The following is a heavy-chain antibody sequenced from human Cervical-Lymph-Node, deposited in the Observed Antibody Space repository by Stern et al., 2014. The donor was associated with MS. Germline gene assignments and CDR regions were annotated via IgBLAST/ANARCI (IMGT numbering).Heavy chain of an antibody. V-gene: IGHV1-69*01. J-gene: IGHJ4*02. CDR1: GGSFRTIE. Sequence: QVQLVQSGAEVKRPGSSMKVSCKASGGSFRTIEISWVRQAPGQGLEWLGGISPLCGTTNYAQKVQGRVTLIADEYTSTVNMELSSLRSEDTAVYYCVRDQGGIAASWGQGTLVTVSS. CDR3: VRDQGGIAAS. CDR2: ISPLCGTT. D-gene: IGHD6-13*01.